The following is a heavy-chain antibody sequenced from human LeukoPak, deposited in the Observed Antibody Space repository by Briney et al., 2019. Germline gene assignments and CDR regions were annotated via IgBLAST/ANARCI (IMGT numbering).Heavy chain of an antibody. Sequence: GGSLRLSCAASGFTFSDYYMSWIRQAPGKGLEWVSYISSSGSTIYYADSVKGRFTISRDNAENSLYLQMNSLRAEDTAVYYCARNPYCSSTSCPPEEGYFDYWGQGTLVTVSS. CDR1: GFTFSDYY. CDR3: ARNPYCSSTSCPPEEGYFDY. V-gene: IGHV3-11*01. CDR2: ISSSGSTI. D-gene: IGHD2-2*01. J-gene: IGHJ4*02.